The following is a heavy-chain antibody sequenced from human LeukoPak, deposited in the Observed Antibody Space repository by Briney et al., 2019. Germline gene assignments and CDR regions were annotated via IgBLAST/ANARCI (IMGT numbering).Heavy chain of an antibody. J-gene: IGHJ3*01. D-gene: IGHD5-12*01. CDR1: GFIFDDYA. CDR2: ISWNSGSI. Sequence: TGRSLRLSCAASGFIFDDYAMHWVRQAPGKGLEWVSGISWNSGSIGYADSVRGRFTISRDNSKNSLSLQMNSLKTEDTAMYYCASNVDSGFDVWGQGKMVTVSS. V-gene: IGHV3-9*01. CDR3: ASNVDSGFDV.